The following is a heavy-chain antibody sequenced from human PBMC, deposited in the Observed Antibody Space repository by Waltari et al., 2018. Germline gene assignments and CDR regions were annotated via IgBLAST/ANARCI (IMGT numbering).Heavy chain of an antibody. CDR3: ARAGDYGDIGY. Sequence: VQLVESGGTLVQPGGSLRLSCVGSGFTFSAAAIHWVRLAPGKGLEWVAVIWYDGSNKYYADSVKGRFTISRDNSKNTLYLQINSLRAEDTAVYYCARAGDYGDIGYWGQGTLVTVSS. CDR2: IWYDGSNK. J-gene: IGHJ4*02. CDR1: GFTFSAAA. V-gene: IGHV3-33*08. D-gene: IGHD4-17*01.